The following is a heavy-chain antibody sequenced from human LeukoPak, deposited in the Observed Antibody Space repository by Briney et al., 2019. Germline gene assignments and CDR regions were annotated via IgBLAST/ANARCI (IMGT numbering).Heavy chain of an antibody. CDR2: MNPNSGNT. V-gene: IGHV1-8*01. D-gene: IGHD3-10*01. J-gene: IGHJ6*03. Sequence: ASVRVSSKPSGYTFTSYDINWVRQAPGQGLEWMGWMNPNSGNTGYAQKFQGRVTITRNTSISTAYMELSSLRSEETAVYYCARNPAMVRGARYYYMDVWGKGTTVTVSS. CDR1: GYTFTSYD. CDR3: ARNPAMVRGARYYYMDV.